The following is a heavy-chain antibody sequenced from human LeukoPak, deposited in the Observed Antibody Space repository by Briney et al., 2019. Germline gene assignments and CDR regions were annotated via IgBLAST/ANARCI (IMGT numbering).Heavy chain of an antibody. CDR1: GYTFTSYA. CDR3: ARETYYDILTGYEEDY. J-gene: IGHJ4*02. Sequence: ASVKVSCKASGYTFTSYAMNWVRQAPGQGLEWVGWINTNTGNPTYAQGFTGRFVFSLDTSVSTAYLQISSLKAEDTAVYYCARETYYDILTGYEEDYWGQGTLVTVSS. D-gene: IGHD3-9*01. CDR2: INTNTGNP. V-gene: IGHV7-4-1*02.